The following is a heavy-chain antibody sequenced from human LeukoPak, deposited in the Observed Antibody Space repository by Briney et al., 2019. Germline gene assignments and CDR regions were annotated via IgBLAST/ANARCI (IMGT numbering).Heavy chain of an antibody. Sequence: GGSLRLSCAASGFTFSSYNMNWVRQAPGKGLEWVAVISYDGSNKYYADSVKGRFTISRDNSKNTLYLQMNSLRSEDTAIYFCARDGGSFSYNMDVWGQGTTVTVSS. CDR3: ARDGGSFSYNMDV. CDR2: ISYDGSNK. CDR1: GFTFSSYN. V-gene: IGHV3-30-3*01. J-gene: IGHJ6*01. D-gene: IGHD1-26*01.